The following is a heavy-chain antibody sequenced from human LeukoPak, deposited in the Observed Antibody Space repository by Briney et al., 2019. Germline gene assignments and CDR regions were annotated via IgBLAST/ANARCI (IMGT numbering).Heavy chain of an antibody. CDR2: ISSSSSTI. J-gene: IGHJ6*02. CDR1: GFTFSSYS. D-gene: IGHD2-2*01. V-gene: IGHV3-48*01. Sequence: GGSLRLSCAASGFTFSSYSMNWVRQAPGKGLEWVSYISSSSSTIYYADSVKGRFTISRDNAKNSLYLQMNSLRAEDTAVYYCARDPPLPSRDDYYCYYGMDVWGQGTTVTVSS. CDR3: ARDPPLPSRDDYYCYYGMDV.